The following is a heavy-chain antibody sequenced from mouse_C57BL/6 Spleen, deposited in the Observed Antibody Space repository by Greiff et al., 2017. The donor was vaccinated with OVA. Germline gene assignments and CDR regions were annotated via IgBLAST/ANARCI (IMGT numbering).Heavy chain of an antibody. V-gene: IGHV1-55*01. J-gene: IGHJ3*01. CDR2: IYPGSGST. Sequence: VQLQQPGAELVKPGASVKMSCKASGYTFTSYWITWVKQRPGQGLEWIGDIYPGSGSTNYNEKFKSKATLTVDTSSSTAYMQLSSLTSEDSAVYYCASGVLRSSWFAYWGQGTLVTVSA. D-gene: IGHD1-1*01. CDR1: GYTFTSYW. CDR3: ASGVLRSSWFAY.